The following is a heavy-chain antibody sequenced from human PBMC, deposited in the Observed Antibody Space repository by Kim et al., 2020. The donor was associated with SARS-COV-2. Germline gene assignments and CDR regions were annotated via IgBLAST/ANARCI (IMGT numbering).Heavy chain of an antibody. D-gene: IGHD3-10*01. V-gene: IGHV3-23*01. CDR3: VGDLWFGELFAY. CDR1: GFTFSSHA. J-gene: IGHJ4*02. CDR2: MSGNGAVI. Sequence: GGSLRLSCAASGFTFSSHAMSWVRQAPGKGLEWVSSMSGNGAVILHADSVKGRFTISRDNSKNMLYLQMNSLRVEDTAIYYCVGDLWFGELFAYWGQGSLVTVSS.